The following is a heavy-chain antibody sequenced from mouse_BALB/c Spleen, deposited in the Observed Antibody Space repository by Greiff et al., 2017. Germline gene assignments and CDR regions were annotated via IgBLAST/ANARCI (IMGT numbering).Heavy chain of an antibody. CDR3: AREEGLGRYDGDWFAY. J-gene: IGHJ3*01. V-gene: IGHV1S81*02. CDR1: GYTFTSYW. CDR2: INPSNGRT. Sequence: QSCKASGYTFTSYWMHWVKQRPGQGLEWIGEINPSNGRTNYNEKFKSKATLTVDKSSSTAYMQLSSLTSEDSAVYYCAREEGLGRYDGDWFAYWGQGTLVTVSA. D-gene: IGHD2-14*01.